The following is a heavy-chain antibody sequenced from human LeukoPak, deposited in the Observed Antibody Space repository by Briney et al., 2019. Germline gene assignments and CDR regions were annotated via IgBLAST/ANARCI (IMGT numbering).Heavy chain of an antibody. J-gene: IGHJ4*02. D-gene: IGHD3-10*01. CDR3: SKGSYPFRWFGEFNVKLPRPIRHYYFDS. V-gene: IGHV3-48*03. CDR2: ISSGGSAI. CDR1: EFTMSSYE. Sequence: GGSLRLSCSASEFTMSSYEMNWVRQAPGKGLEWVSYISSGGSAIYYADSVKGRFTISRDNAKNSLYLQMNSLRAEDTAVYYCSKGSYPFRWFGEFNVKLPRPIRHYYFDSWGQGTLVTVSS.